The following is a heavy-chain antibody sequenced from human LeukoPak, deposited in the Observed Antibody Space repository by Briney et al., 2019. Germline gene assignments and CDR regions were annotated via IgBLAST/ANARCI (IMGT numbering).Heavy chain of an antibody. CDR2: INPSGGST. V-gene: IGHV1-46*01. CDR1: GYTFTSYY. Sequence: ASVKVSFKASGYTFTSYYMHWVRQAPGQGLEWMGIINPSGGSTSYAQKFQGRVTMTRDTSTSTVYMELSSLISEDTAVYYCAREVNYYDSSGSYYFDYWGQGTLVTVSS. CDR3: AREVNYYDSSGSYYFDY. D-gene: IGHD3-22*01. J-gene: IGHJ4*02.